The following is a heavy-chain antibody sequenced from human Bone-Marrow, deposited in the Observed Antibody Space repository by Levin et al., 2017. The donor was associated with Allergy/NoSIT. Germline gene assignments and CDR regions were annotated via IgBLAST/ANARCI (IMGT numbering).Heavy chain of an antibody. CDR3: AREVVNCSGGSCYSGGFDY. Sequence: AASGFTFSSYGMHWVRQAPGKGREGGEGIGYDGSNKYYEEYVPFRFTISRDNSKNTLYLQMNSLRAEDTAVYYCAREVVNCSGGSCYSGGFDYWGQGTLVTVSS. CDR2: IGYDGSNK. J-gene: IGHJ4*02. V-gene: IGHV3-33*01. CDR1: GFTFSSYG. D-gene: IGHD2-15*01.